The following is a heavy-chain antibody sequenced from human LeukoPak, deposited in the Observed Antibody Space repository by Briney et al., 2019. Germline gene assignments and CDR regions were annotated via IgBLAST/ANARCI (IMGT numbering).Heavy chain of an antibody. J-gene: IGHJ4*02. CDR1: GYTFTGYY. V-gene: IGHV1-2*02. CDR3: ARDYSSSSGDY. CDR2: VNPNSGGT. Sequence: ASVKVSCKASGYTFTGYYTHWVRQAPGQGLEWMGWVNPNSGGTNYAQKFQGRVTMTRDTSISTAYMELSRLRSDDTAVYYCARDYSSSSGDYWGQGTLVTVSS. D-gene: IGHD6-6*01.